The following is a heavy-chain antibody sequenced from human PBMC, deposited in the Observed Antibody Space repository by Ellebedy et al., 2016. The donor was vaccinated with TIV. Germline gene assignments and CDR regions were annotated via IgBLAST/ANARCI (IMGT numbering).Heavy chain of an antibody. Sequence: GGSLRLSXAASGFTFSSYAMSWVRQAPGKGLEWVSAISGSGGSTYYADSVKGRFTISRDNSKNTLYLQMNSLRAEDTAVYYCANDYGDYFNAFDIWGQGTMVTVSS. CDR2: ISGSGGST. J-gene: IGHJ3*02. V-gene: IGHV3-23*01. D-gene: IGHD4-17*01. CDR1: GFTFSSYA. CDR3: ANDYGDYFNAFDI.